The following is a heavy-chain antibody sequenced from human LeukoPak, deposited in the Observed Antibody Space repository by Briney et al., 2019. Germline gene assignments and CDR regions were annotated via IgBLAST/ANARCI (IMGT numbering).Heavy chain of an antibody. CDR3: GRPAIRSGYYHDAFDI. V-gene: IGHV5-51*01. J-gene: IGHJ3*02. CDR2: IYPADSDT. D-gene: IGHD3-22*01. CDR1: GYSFTKYW. Sequence: GESLKISCKDSGYSFTKYWIGWVRQMPGKGLEWMGVIYPADSDTRYSPSFEGQVTMSADMSISTAYLQWSSLKASDTAMYYCGRPAIRSGYYHDAFDIWGQGTMVTVSS.